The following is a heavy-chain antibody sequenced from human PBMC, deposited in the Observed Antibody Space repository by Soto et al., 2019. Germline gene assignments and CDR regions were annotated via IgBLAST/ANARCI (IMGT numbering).Heavy chain of an antibody. Sequence: SETLSLTCTVSGGSISSGGYYWSWIRQHPGKGLEWIGYIYYSGSTYYNPSLKSRVTISVDTSKNQFSLKLSSVTAADTAVYYFARFYLFLSAASIEVWFAPWGQGTLVTVSS. J-gene: IGHJ5*02. CDR2: IYYSGST. CDR1: GGSISSGGYY. V-gene: IGHV4-31*03. D-gene: IGHD2-15*01. CDR3: ARFYLFLSAASIEVWFAP.